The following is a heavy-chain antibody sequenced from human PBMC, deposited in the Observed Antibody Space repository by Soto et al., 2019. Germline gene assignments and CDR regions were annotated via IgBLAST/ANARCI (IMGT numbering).Heavy chain of an antibody. CDR2: IKSNADGGTT. V-gene: IGHV3-15*01. Sequence: EVQLVESGGGLVKPGGSLRLSCAASGFTFSNAWMSWVRQAPGKGLEWVGRIKSNADGGTTVYAAPVKDRFTISRDDSQNTLYLQVNSLKTEDTAVYYCTTSRASCFCIDYWGQGALVTVSS. D-gene: IGHD2-21*01. J-gene: IGHJ4*02. CDR1: GFTFSNAW. CDR3: TTSRASCFCIDY.